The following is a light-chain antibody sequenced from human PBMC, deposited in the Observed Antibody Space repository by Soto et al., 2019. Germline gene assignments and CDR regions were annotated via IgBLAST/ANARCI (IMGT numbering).Light chain of an antibody. CDR2: DVS. CDR3: CSYAGSPYV. V-gene: IGLV2-11*01. CDR1: SSDVGGYDY. J-gene: IGLJ1*01. Sequence: QSVLTQPRSVSGSPGQSVAISCTGTSSDVGGYDYVSWFQQHPGKAPKLMIYDVSKRPSGVPDRFSGSKSGNTASLTISKLQAEDEADYYCCSYAGSPYVFGTGTKVTVL.